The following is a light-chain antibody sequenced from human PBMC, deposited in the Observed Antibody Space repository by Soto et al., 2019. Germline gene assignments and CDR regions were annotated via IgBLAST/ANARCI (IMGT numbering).Light chain of an antibody. J-gene: IGKJ1*01. CDR1: QSISNW. CDR3: QQYYDTPWT. V-gene: IGKV4-1*01. Sequence: DIQMTQSPSTLPASVGDRFTITCRASQSISNWLAWYQQKPGQPPKLLIYWASTRESGVPDRFSGSGSGTDFTLTISSLQAEDVAVYYCQQYYDTPWTFGQGTKVDIK. CDR2: WAS.